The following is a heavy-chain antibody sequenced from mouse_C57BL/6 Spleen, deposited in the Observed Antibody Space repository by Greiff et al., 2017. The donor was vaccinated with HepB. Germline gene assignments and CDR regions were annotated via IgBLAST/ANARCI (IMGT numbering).Heavy chain of an antibody. CDR1: GYAFSSSW. J-gene: IGHJ2*01. Sequence: QVQLQQSGPELVKPGASVKISCKASGYAFSSSWMNWVKQRPGKGLEWIGRIYPGDGDTNYNEKFKSKATLTVDTSSSTAYMQLSSLTSEDSAVYYCARSDSYEPYFDYWGQGTTLTVSS. V-gene: IGHV1-82*01. CDR3: ARSDSYEPYFDY. D-gene: IGHD1-1*02. CDR2: IYPGDGDT.